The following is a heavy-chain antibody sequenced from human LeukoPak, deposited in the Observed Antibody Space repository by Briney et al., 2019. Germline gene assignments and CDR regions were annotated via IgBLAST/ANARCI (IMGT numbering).Heavy chain of an antibody. V-gene: IGHV1-18*01. CDR1: GGTFSSYA. J-gene: IGHJ4*02. Sequence: GASVKVSCKASGGTFSSYAISWVRQAPGQVLEWMGWISAYNGNTNYAQKLQGRVTMTTDTSTSTAYMELRSLRSDDTAVYYCAVGGKQQLPFDYWGQGTLVTVSS. CDR3: AVGGKQQLPFDY. D-gene: IGHD6-13*01. CDR2: ISAYNGNT.